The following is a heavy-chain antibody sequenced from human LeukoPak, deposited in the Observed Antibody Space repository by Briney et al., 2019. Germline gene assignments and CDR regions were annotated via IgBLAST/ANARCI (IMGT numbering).Heavy chain of an antibody. Sequence: GESLRLSCVASGFTIDKAWMTWVRQVPGKGLEWVGRIKGRFIILRDDSKNTLYLQMNSLNTEDTAVYYCTPDSTGYFDYWGQGTLVTVCS. CDR3: TPDSTGYFDY. D-gene: IGHD6-25*01. CDR1: GFTIDKAW. V-gene: IGHV3-15*01. J-gene: IGHJ4*02. CDR2: I.